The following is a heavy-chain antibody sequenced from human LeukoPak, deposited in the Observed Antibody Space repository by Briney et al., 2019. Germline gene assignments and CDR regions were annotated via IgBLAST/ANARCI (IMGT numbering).Heavy chain of an antibody. CDR2: IIPVSGTT. J-gene: IGHJ2*01. D-gene: IGHD7-27*01. Sequence: SVKVSCKVSGDTLSNHAVSWVRQAPGQGLEWMGRIIPVSGTTNYAQKSQGRGTITTDESSSTVYMDLRSIVSEATAAYFCSRSVNCGSRNYWYFDLWGRGTLVGVSS. V-gene: IGHV1-69*05. CDR3: SRSVNCGSRNYWYFDL. CDR1: GDTLSNHA.